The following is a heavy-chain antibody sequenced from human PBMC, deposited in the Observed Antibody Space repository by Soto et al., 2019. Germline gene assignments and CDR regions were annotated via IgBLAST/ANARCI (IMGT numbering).Heavy chain of an antibody. V-gene: IGHV3-23*01. CDR1: GFTFDSHA. Sequence: GGSLRLSCTASGFTFDSHAMGWVRQAPGQGLEWVSGISANGAFTVYADSMRGRFTISRDNTKHTLFLQMNSLTAADTAVYYCAKGPAGDLPYYYDFWGQGSQVTVSS. J-gene: IGHJ4*02. CDR3: AKGPAGDLPYYYDF. CDR2: ISANGAFT. D-gene: IGHD1-1*01.